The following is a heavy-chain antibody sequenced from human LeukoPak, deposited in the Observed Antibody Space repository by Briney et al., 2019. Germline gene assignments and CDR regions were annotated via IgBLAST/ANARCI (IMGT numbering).Heavy chain of an antibody. CDR3: ARDLRASDH. CDR2: TSPDETFT. J-gene: IGHJ4*02. CDR1: GFTLSNYW. Sequence: GGSLRLSCAASGFTLSNYWMYWVRQAPGKGLVWATRTSPDETFTAYADSVKGRFSISRDIAKNTFYLQMNSLRAEDTAVYYCARDLRASDHWGQGTLVTVSS. V-gene: IGHV3-74*01.